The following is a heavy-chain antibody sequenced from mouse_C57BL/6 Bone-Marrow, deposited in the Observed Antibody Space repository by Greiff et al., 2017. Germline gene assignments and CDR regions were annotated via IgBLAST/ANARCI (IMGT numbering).Heavy chain of an antibody. D-gene: IGHD2-4*01. CDR1: GYTFTSYW. CDR2: IYPGSGST. Sequence: QVQLQQPGAALVNPVASVKMSCKASGYTFTSYWITCVKQRPGQGLEWIGDIYPGSGSTNYNEKFKSKATLTVDTSSSTAYVQLSILTSADSAVYYYARSDDCDLAWFAYWGQGALDTVSA. V-gene: IGHV1-55*01. J-gene: IGHJ3*01. CDR3: ARSDDCDLAWFAY.